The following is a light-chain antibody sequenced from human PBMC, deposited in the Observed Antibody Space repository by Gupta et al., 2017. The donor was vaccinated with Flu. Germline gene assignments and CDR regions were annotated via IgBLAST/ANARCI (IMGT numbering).Light chain of an antibody. V-gene: IGKV3-20*01. J-gene: IGKJ2*01. CDR1: QIVSSTY. CDR2: GTS. Sequence: VLTQSPDTLSLFPGERATLSCRASQIVSSTYLAWYQQKPGQAPRPLIYGTSNRAIGIPDRFSGSGSETDFTLTSSRRETEDFAVYYEQQDGRSCTFGQGTKLAIK. CDR3: QQDGRSCT.